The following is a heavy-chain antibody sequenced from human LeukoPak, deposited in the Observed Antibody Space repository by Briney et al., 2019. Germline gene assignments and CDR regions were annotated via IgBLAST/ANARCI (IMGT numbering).Heavy chain of an antibody. CDR2: VYYSGNT. CDR1: GGSITSSSYY. D-gene: IGHD3-9*01. CDR3: ARGGRNYDILTGYYDYYYYYMDV. J-gene: IGHJ6*03. V-gene: IGHV4-39*07. Sequence: PSETLSLTCTVSGGSITSSSYYWGWIRQPPGKGLEWIGSVYYSGNTYYNSSLKSRVTISVDTSKNQFSLKLSSVTAADTAVYYCARGGRNYDILTGYYDYYYYYMDVWGKGTTVTISS.